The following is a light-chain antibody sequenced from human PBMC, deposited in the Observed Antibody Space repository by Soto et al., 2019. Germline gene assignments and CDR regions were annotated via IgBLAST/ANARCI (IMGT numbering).Light chain of an antibody. V-gene: IGLV4-69*01. Sequence: QLVLTQSPSASASLGASVKLTCTLSSGHSSYAIAWHQQQPEKGPRYLMKLNSDGSHNKGDGIPDRFSGSSSGAERYLTISSLQSDDEADYYCQTWGTGIKVFGGGTQLTVL. CDR2: LNSDGSH. CDR1: SGHSSYA. CDR3: QTWGTGIKV. J-gene: IGLJ2*01.